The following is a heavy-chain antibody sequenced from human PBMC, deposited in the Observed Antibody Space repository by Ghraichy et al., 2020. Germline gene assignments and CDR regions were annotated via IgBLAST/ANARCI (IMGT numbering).Heavy chain of an antibody. CDR1: GGSISSGDW. CDR3: VRNGYYALEY. D-gene: IGHD3-22*01. J-gene: IGHJ4*02. CDR2: IHHGGST. V-gene: IGHV4-4*02. Sequence: ESLNISCAVSGGSISSGDWWSWVRQPPGKGLEWIGKIHHGGSTNYNPSLKSRVTISVDKSKNQFSLRLSSVTAADTAVYHCVRNGYYALEYWGQGTLVTVSS.